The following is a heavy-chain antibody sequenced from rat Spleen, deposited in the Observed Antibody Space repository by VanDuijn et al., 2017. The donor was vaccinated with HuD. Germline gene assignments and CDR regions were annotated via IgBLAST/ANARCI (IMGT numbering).Heavy chain of an antibody. CDR2: INYDGSRT. CDR3: ATHIIRGTVDY. Sequence: EVKLVESGGGLVQPGRSLKLSCAASGFNFNDYWMGWVRQAPTKGLEWVATINYDGSRTYYRDSVKGRFTISRDNAKSTLYLQMDSLRSEDTATYYCATHIIRGTVDYWGQGVMVTVSS. J-gene: IGHJ2*01. V-gene: IGHV5-29*01. D-gene: IGHD4-3*01. CDR1: GFNFNDYW.